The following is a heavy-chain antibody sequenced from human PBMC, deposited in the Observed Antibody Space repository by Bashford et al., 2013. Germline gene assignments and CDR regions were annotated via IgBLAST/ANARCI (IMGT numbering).Heavy chain of an antibody. CDR2: INPNSGGT. Sequence: ASVKVSCKASGYTFTGYYMHWVRQAPGQGLEWMGWINPNSGGTNYAQKFQGWVTMTRDTSISTAYMELSRLRSDDTAVYYCARASVGAAPYYYYYGMDVWGQGTTVTVSS. CDR3: ARASVGAAPYYYYYGMDV. J-gene: IGHJ6*02. V-gene: IGHV1-2*04. CDR1: GYTFTGYY. D-gene: IGHD6-13*01.